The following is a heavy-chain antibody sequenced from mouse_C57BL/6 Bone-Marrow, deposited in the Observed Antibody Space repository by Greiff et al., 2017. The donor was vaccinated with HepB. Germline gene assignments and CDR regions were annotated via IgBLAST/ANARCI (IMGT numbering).Heavy chain of an antibody. V-gene: IGHV2-6*01. CDR1: GFSLTSYG. Sequence: VQLQESGPGLVAPSQRLSITCTVSGFSLTSYGVDWVRQSPGKGLEWLGVIWGVGSTNYNSALKSRLSISKDNSKSQVFLKMNSLQTDDTAMYYCASGDLNYYGSSYRFAYWGQGTLVTVSA. D-gene: IGHD1-1*01. CDR2: IWGVGST. J-gene: IGHJ3*01. CDR3: ASGDLNYYGSSYRFAY.